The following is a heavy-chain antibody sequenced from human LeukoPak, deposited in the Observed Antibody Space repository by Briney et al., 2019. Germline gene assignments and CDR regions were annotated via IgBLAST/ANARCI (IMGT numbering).Heavy chain of an antibody. CDR3: ARSTSDDYGDS. CDR1: GFTFPNYA. D-gene: IGHD4-17*01. Sequence: GGSLRLSCAASGFTFPNYAMTWVRQAPGKGLEWVSAIGDSGGSTFYADSVKGRFTISRDNAKNSLYLQMNSLRAEDTAVYCCARSTSDDYGDSWGQGTLVTVSS. CDR2: IGDSGGST. J-gene: IGHJ5*01. V-gene: IGHV3-23*01.